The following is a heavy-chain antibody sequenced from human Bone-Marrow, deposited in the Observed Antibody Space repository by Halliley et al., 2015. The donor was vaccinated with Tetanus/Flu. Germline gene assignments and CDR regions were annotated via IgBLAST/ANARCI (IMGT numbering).Heavy chain of an antibody. V-gene: IGHV3-48*03. Sequence: EWLSYISSSDNTIYYADSVKGRFTISRDNAKNSLYLQMNSLRAEDTAVYYCARAVSYYYGLDVWGQGTPVTVSS. CDR3: ARAVSYYYGLDV. CDR2: ISSSDNTI. J-gene: IGHJ6*02.